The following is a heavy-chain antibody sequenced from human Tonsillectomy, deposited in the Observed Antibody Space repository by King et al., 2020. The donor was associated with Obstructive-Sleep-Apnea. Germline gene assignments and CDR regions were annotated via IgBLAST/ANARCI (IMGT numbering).Heavy chain of an antibody. CDR3: AKVAVGMTTSYKHFDC. CDR2: ISGSGGST. Sequence: VQLVESGGGLVQPGGSLRLSCAASGFTFSSYAMSWVRQAPGKGLEWVSSISGSGGSTYYADSVKGRFTISRDNSKNTLYLQMNSLRDEDTAIYYCAKVAVGMTTSYKHFDCWGQGTLVTVSS. V-gene: IGHV3-23*04. CDR1: GFTFSSYA. D-gene: IGHD5-24*01. J-gene: IGHJ4*02.